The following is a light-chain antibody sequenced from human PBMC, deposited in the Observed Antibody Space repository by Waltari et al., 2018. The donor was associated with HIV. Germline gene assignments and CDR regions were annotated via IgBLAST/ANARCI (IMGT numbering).Light chain of an antibody. V-gene: IGLV2-11*01. Sequence: QSALTQPRSVSGPPGQSVTISCTGTSSDVGGYHYVSWYQQPPGKAPKLMIYDVTKGPSGVPDRFFGSKSGNTASLTISGLQAEDEADYYCCSYAGSYVWVFGGGTKLTV. CDR3: CSYAGSYVWV. J-gene: IGLJ3*02. CDR1: SSDVGGYHY. CDR2: DVT.